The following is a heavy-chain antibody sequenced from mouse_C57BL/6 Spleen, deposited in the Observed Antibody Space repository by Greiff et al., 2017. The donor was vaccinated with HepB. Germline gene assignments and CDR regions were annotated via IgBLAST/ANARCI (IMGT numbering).Heavy chain of an antibody. Sequence: EVKLLESGPGLVKPSQSLSLTCSVTGYSITSGYYWNWIRQFPGNKLEWMGYISYDGSNNYNPSLKNRISITRDTSKNQFFLKLNSVTTEDTATYYCARDGGRGNFDYWGQGTTLTVSS. V-gene: IGHV3-6*01. J-gene: IGHJ2*01. D-gene: IGHD3-3*01. CDR2: ISYDGSN. CDR1: GYSITSGYY. CDR3: ARDGGRGNFDY.